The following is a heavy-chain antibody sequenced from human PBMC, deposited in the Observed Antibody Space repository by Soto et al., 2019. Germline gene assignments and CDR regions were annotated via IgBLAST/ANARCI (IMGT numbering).Heavy chain of an antibody. CDR2: IYPGDSDT. CDR1: GYSFTSYW. V-gene: IGHV5-51*01. CDR3: ARRVFRCSSTSCHPGWFDP. J-gene: IGHJ5*02. Sequence: PGESLKISCKVSGYSFTSYWIGWVRQMPGKGLEWMGIIYPGDSDTRYSPSFQGQVTISADKSISTAYLQWSSLKASDTAMYYCARRVFRCSSTSCHPGWFDPWGQGTLVTVSS. D-gene: IGHD2-2*01.